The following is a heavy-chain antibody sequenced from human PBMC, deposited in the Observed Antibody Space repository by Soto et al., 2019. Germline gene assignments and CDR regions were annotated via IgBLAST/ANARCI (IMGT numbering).Heavy chain of an antibody. V-gene: IGHV1-2*02. D-gene: IGHD3-16*01. CDR3: AKDFTLRLAYWLDP. CDR1: GFSFTGYY. Sequence: SVKVSCKASGFSFTGYYIHWLRQAPGQGLEWMGWINAHSGGTEYAQKFQGRVTLTRDTSIATAYLTLTSLTSDDTALYYCAKDFTLRLAYWLDPWGQGTQVTVSS. CDR2: INAHSGGT. J-gene: IGHJ5*02.